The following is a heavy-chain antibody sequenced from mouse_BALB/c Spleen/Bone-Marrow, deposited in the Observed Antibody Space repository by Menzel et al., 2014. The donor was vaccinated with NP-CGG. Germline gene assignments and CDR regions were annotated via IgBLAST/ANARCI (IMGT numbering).Heavy chain of an antibody. CDR1: GYTFTDYW. CDR3: ARDYYGRGWYFDV. V-gene: IGHV1-69*01. Sequence: QVQLQQSGAELVMPGASVKMSCKASGYTFTDYWMHWVKRRPGQGLEWIGAIDTSDSYTSYNQKFKGKATLTVDESSSTAYMQLSSLTSEDSAVYYCARDYYGRGWYFDVWGAGTTVTVSS. D-gene: IGHD1-1*01. CDR2: IDTSDSYT. J-gene: IGHJ1*01.